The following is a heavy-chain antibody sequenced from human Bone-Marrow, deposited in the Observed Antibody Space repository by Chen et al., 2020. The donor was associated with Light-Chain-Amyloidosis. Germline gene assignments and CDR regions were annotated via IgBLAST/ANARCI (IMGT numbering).Heavy chain of an antibody. CDR1: GFTFSSYW. D-gene: IGHD2-8*01. Sequence: EVQLVESGGGLVQPGGSLRLSCAASGFTFSSYWMSWVRQAPGKGLGWGAKIKQDGSGKYYVDSVKGRFTISRDNAKNSLYLQMNSLRAEDTAVYYCAREGPGYCTNGVCYTGVRDAFDIWGQGTMVTVSS. CDR2: IKQDGSGK. CDR3: AREGPGYCTNGVCYTGVRDAFDI. V-gene: IGHV3-7*01. J-gene: IGHJ3*02.